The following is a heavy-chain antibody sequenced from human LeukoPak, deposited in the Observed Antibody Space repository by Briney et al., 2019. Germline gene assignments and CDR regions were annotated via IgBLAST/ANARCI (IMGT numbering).Heavy chain of an antibody. CDR3: AREEDENYFDF. CDR1: GGSISSYY. J-gene: IGHJ4*02. V-gene: IGHV4-4*07. Sequence: SETLSLTCTVSGGSISSYYWSWIRQPAGKGLEWIGRIYTSGSTNYNFSLKSRVTISGDTSKNQLSLKLTSVTAADTAVYYCAREEDENYFDFWGQGTLVTVSS. CDR2: IYTSGST.